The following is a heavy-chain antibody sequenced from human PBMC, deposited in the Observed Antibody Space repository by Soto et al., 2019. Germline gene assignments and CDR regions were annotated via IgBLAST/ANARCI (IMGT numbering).Heavy chain of an antibody. V-gene: IGHV4-31*03. Sequence: SETLSLTGTVSGGSVSSGAYYWTWIRQRPGKGLEWIGYIYYSGSTYYSPSLKSRLSISLDTSKNQFSLRLSSVTAADTAMYYCARARLRAVYAFDIWGQGTMVTVSS. D-gene: IGHD5-12*01. CDR3: ARARLRAVYAFDI. J-gene: IGHJ3*02. CDR1: GGSVSSGAYY. CDR2: IYYSGST.